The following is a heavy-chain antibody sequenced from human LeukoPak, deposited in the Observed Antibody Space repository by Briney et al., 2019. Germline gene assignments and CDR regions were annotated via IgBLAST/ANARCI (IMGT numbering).Heavy chain of an antibody. CDR2: ISSSGSTI. V-gene: IGHV3-48*03. CDR1: GFTFSNYA. CDR3: AELGITMIGGV. D-gene: IGHD3-10*02. J-gene: IGHJ6*04. Sequence: LAGGSLRLSCAASGFTFSNYAMSWVRQAPGKGLEWVSYISSSGSTIYYADSVKGRFTISRDNAKNSLYLQMNSLRAEDTAVYYCAELGITMIGGVWGKGTTVTISS.